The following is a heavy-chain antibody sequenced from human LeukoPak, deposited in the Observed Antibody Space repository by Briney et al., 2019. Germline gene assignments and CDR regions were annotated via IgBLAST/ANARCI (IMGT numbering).Heavy chain of an antibody. Sequence: PGGSLRLSCAASGFIFSSYWMHWVRQAPGKGLVWVSRINSDGSSTRYADSVKGRFTISRDNAKNTLYLQMNSLRAEDTAVYYCTRPNYYGSGSYYPDYWGQGTLVTVSS. D-gene: IGHD3-10*01. CDR2: INSDGSST. J-gene: IGHJ4*02. V-gene: IGHV3-74*01. CDR3: TRPNYYGSGSYYPDY. CDR1: GFIFSSYW.